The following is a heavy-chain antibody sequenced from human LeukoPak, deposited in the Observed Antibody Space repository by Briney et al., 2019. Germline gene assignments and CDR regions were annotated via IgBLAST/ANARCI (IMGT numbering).Heavy chain of an antibody. J-gene: IGHJ5*02. CDR1: GFTFSSYS. CDR3: TTDTGSGSSWFDP. CDR2: IKSKTDGGTT. D-gene: IGHD3-10*01. Sequence: GGSLRLSCAASGFTFSSYSMSWVRQAPGKGLEWVGRIKSKTDGGTTDYAAPVKGRFAISRDDSKNTLYLQMNSLKTEDTAVYYCTTDTGSGSSWFDPWGQGTLVTVSS. V-gene: IGHV3-15*01.